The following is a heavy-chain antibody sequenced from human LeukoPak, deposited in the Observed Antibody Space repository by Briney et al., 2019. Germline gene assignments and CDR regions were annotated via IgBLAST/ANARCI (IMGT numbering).Heavy chain of an antibody. Sequence: GRSLTLSCVVSGFTVSGNSMNWVRQAPGKGLEWVGYIRYNGETKYYADSVKGRFTISRDNAKSSLYLQMNSLRDEDTAVYYCVRDPDALYYWGQGTLVTVSS. J-gene: IGHJ4*02. V-gene: IGHV3-48*02. CDR1: GFTVSGNS. D-gene: IGHD2-2*01. CDR3: VRDPDALYY. CDR2: IRYNGETK.